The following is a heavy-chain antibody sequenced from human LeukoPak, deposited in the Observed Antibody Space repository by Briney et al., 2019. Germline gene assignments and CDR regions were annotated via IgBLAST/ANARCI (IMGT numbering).Heavy chain of an antibody. D-gene: IGHD3-10*01. J-gene: IGHJ4*02. Sequence: SETLSLTCTVPGGSISSYYWSWIRQPPGKGLEWIAYLFYSGSTDYNPSLESRVTMSVDTSKNQFSLKLRSVTAADTAVYYCATVAVIRGVTYFDYWGQGTLVTVSS. CDR3: ATVAVIRGVTYFDY. CDR2: LFYSGST. CDR1: GGSISSYY. V-gene: IGHV4-59*01.